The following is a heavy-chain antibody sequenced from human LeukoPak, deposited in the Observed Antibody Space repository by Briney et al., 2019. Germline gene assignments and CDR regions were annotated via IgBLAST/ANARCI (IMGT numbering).Heavy chain of an antibody. CDR2: INPSGGST. CDR1: GYTFTSYY. CDR3: ARELSYDSSGYYYEQYFQH. J-gene: IGHJ1*01. D-gene: IGHD3-22*01. Sequence: ASVKVSCKASGYTFTSYYMHWVRQAPGQGLEWMGIINPSGGSTSYAQKFQGRVTMTRDTSTSTVYMELSSLRSEDTAVYYCARELSYDSSGYYYEQYFQHWGQGTLVTVSS. V-gene: IGHV1-46*01.